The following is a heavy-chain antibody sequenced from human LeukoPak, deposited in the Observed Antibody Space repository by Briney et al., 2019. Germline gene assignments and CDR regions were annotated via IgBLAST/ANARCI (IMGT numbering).Heavy chain of an antibody. V-gene: IGHV1-69*05. CDR1: GGTFISYA. J-gene: IGHJ6*03. D-gene: IGHD3-3*01. Sequence: SVKVSCKASGGTFISYAIGWVRQAPGQGLEWMGGIIPIFGTANYAQKFQGRVTITTDESTSTACMELSSLRSEDTAVYYCARGATIFGSMDVWGKGTTVTVSS. CDR2: IIPIFGTA. CDR3: ARGATIFGSMDV.